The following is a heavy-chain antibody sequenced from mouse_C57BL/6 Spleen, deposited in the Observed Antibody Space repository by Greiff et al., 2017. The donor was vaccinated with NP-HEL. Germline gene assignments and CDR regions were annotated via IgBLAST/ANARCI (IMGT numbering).Heavy chain of an antibody. D-gene: IGHD2-5*01. V-gene: IGHV5-17*01. Sequence: DVKLVESGGGLVKPGGSLKLSCAASGFTFSDYGMHWVRQAPEKGLEWVAYISSGSSTIYYADTVKGRFTISRDNAKNTLFLQMTSLRSEDTAMYYCARTDSNYFDYWGQGTTLTVSS. CDR2: ISSGSSTI. CDR1: GFTFSDYG. J-gene: IGHJ2*01. CDR3: ARTDSNYFDY.